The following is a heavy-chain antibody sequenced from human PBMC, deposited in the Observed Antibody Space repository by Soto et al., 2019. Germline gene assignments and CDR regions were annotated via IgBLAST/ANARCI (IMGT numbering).Heavy chain of an antibody. D-gene: IGHD2-21*02. V-gene: IGHV1-3*01. CDR3: AKGRDVTEGDVEYFQN. CDR1: GYSFTSYA. Sequence: ASVKVSCKASGYSFTSYAMHWVRQAPGQRLEWMGWINAGNGNTKYSQKFQGRFTISRDNSKNTLFLQMNSLRVEDTGIYYCAKGRDVTEGDVEYFQNWGQGTLVTVSS. J-gene: IGHJ1*01. CDR2: INAGNGNT.